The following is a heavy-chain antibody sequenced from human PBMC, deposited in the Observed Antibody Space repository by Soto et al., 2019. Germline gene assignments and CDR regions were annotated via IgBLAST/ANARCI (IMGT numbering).Heavy chain of an antibody. Sequence: SETLSLTCSVSDGSISSGSYYWGWLRQPPGKGLEWIGSIFNSGTMYYNPSLKSRVTISVDTSKNQFSLKLNSVTAADTAVYYCARHFGVQYQSSPLWWFDPWGQATLVTVSS. J-gene: IGHJ5*02. D-gene: IGHD2-2*01. CDR3: ARHFGVQYQSSPLWWFDP. CDR1: DGSISSGSYY. CDR2: IFNSGTM. V-gene: IGHV4-39*01.